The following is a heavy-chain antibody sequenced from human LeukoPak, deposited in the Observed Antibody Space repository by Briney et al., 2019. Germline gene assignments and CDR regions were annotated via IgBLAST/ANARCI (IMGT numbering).Heavy chain of an antibody. CDR3: ARQADYNVLTGYFKGHLDY. D-gene: IGHD3-9*01. J-gene: IGHJ4*02. Sequence: GESLKISCKGSGYSFNTYWIAWVRQMPGKGLEWMGIIYPVYSDTRYSPSFQSQVTISSEESLSPAYLHWSSLKASDTDMYYCARQADYNVLTGYFKGHLDYWGQGTLVTVSS. CDR2: IYPVYSDT. CDR1: GYSFNTYW. V-gene: IGHV5-51*01.